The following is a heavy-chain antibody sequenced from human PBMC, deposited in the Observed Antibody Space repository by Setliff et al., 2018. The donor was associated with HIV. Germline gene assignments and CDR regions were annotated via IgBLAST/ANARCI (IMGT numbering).Heavy chain of an antibody. Sequence: GESLRLSCAASGFTFSYYSMHWVRQAPGKGLEWISFMSSYRTSMTHYADSVKGRFTVSRDDAKNALYLQMNNLRAEDTAVYFCARDPDYGDFIALDIWGQGTMVTVS. CDR1: GFTFSYYS. V-gene: IGHV3-48*01. CDR3: ARDPDYGDFIALDI. J-gene: IGHJ3*02. CDR2: MSSYRTSMT. D-gene: IGHD4-17*01.